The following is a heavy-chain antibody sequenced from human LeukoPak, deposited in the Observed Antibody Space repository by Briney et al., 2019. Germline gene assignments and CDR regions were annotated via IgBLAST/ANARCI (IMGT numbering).Heavy chain of an antibody. CDR3: ARDSYAFDI. J-gene: IGHJ3*02. Sequence: DSVKGRFTISRDNSKNTLYLQMNSLRAEDTAVYYCARDSYAFDIWGQGTMVTVSS. V-gene: IGHV3-30*07.